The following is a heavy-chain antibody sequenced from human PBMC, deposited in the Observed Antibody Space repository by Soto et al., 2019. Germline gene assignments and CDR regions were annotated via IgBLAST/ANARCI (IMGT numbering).Heavy chain of an antibody. CDR2: IWYDGSNK. CDR1: GFTFSSYG. J-gene: IGHJ4*02. Sequence: QVQLVESGGGVVQPGRSLRLSCAASGFTFSSYGMHWVRQAPGKGLEWVAVIWYDGSNKYYADSVKGRFTISRDNSKNTLYLQMNSLRDEDTAVYYCARASLVVATDLAYWGQGTLVTVSS. CDR3: ARASLVVATDLAY. D-gene: IGHD5-12*01. V-gene: IGHV3-33*01.